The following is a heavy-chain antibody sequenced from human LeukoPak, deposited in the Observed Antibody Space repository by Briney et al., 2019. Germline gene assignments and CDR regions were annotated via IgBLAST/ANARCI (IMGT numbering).Heavy chain of an antibody. CDR3: ARVSVADGYFDY. V-gene: IGHV1-18*01. CDR2: ISAFNGNT. D-gene: IGHD3-10*01. Sequence: ASVKVSCKASGYTFTSYGISWVRQAPGQGLEWMGWISAFNGNTNYAQKLQGRVTMTTDTSTSTAYMDLRSLRSDDTAVYYCARVSVADGYFDYWGQGTLVTVSS. CDR1: GYTFTSYG. J-gene: IGHJ4*02.